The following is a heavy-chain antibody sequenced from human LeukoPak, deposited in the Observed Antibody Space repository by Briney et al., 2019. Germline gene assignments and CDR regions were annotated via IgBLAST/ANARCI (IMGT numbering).Heavy chain of an antibody. CDR2: ISSSGSTI. CDR3: ARDRAAFGYYDSSGFDY. J-gene: IGHJ4*02. CDR1: GFTFSRYS. V-gene: IGHV3-48*04. D-gene: IGHD3-22*01. Sequence: GGSLRLSCAASGFTFSRYSMNWVRQAPGKGLEWVSYISSSGSTIYYADSVKGRFTISRDNAKNSLYLQMNSLRAEDTAVYYCARDRAAFGYYDSSGFDYWGQGTLVTVSS.